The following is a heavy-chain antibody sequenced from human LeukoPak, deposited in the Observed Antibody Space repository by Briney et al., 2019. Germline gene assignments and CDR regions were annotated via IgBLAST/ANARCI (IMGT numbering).Heavy chain of an antibody. CDR3: TRDLGWLQPPDH. Sequence: PGGSLRLSCAASGFTFDDYGMSWVRQAPGKGLEWVSGINWNGGSTGYADSVKGRFTISRDNAKNSLYLQMNSLRAEDTAVYYCTRDLGWLQPPDHWGQGTLVTVSS. CDR1: GFTFDDYG. CDR2: INWNGGST. V-gene: IGHV3-20*04. J-gene: IGHJ4*02. D-gene: IGHD5-24*01.